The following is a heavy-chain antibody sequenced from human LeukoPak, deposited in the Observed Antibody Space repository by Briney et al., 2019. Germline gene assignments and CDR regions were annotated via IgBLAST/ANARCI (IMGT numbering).Heavy chain of an antibody. D-gene: IGHD6-6*01. V-gene: IGHV3-30*19. CDR3: ARYLHLSIPPPYFFDY. CDR2: ISYDGSNK. CDR1: GFTFSTYG. Sequence: GGSLRLSCEASGFTFSTYGMHWVRQAPGRGLEWVAIISYDGSNKYYADSVKGRFTISRDNSKKTLYLQMNSLRAEDTAVYYCARYLHLSIPPPYFFDYWGQGTLVTVSS. J-gene: IGHJ4*02.